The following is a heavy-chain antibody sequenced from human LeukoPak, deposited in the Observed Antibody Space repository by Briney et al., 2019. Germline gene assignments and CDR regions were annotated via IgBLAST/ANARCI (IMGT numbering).Heavy chain of an antibody. D-gene: IGHD6-13*01. Sequence: ESLKISCKGSGYIFTNYWFGWVRQMPGKGLEWMGIIFPRDSDIRYSPSFQGQVTISADTSISTAYLQWSSLKASDTAMYYCARGLVASAGSRVYYFDYWGQGTLVTVSS. V-gene: IGHV5-51*01. CDR1: GYIFTNYW. J-gene: IGHJ4*02. CDR3: ARGLVASAGSRVYYFDY. CDR2: IFPRDSDI.